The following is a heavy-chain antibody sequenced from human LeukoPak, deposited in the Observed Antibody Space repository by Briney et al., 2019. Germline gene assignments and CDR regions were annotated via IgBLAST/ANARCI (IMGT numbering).Heavy chain of an antibody. D-gene: IGHD1/OR15-1a*01. V-gene: IGHV4-34*01. CDR1: GGSSSSYY. Sequence: SETLSLTCTVSGGSSSSYYWSWIRQPPGKGLEWLGEINHSGSTNYNPSLKSRVTIPVDTSKNQFSLKLSSVTAADTAVYYCARAVPVVQEQWVNWFDPWGQGTLVTVSS. CDR3: ARAVPVVQEQWVNWFDP. CDR2: INHSGST. J-gene: IGHJ5*02.